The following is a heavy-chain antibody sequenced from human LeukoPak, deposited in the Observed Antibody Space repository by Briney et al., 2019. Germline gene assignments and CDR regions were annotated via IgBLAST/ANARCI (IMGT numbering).Heavy chain of an antibody. D-gene: IGHD3-22*01. J-gene: IGHJ4*02. CDR1: GGSINTKTHY. CDR3: AKHGEDDSGYYADFFDH. CDR2: VFYNGNT. Sequence: PSETLSLTRTVSGGSINTKTHYWACIRQPPGKGLEWIGSVFYNGNTYYNPSLKSRVTISVDTSKNQFSLRLTSVTAADTAVYYCAKHGEDDSGYYADFFDHYGQGTLVTVSS. V-gene: IGHV4-39*01.